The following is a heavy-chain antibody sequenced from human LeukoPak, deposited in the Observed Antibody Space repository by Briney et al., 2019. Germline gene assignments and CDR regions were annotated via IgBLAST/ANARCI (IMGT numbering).Heavy chain of an antibody. D-gene: IGHD2-15*01. CDR3: ARLGGRVQEGGYGLDV. Sequence: KHGESLKISCKGSEYRFTNYWIGWVRQMPGKGLDWMGIIYTGDSDTRYSPSFQGQVTISADKSITTAYLQWSSLKASDTAIYYCARLGGRVQEGGYGLDVWGQGTTVTVSS. CDR1: EYRFTNYW. CDR2: IYTGDSDT. V-gene: IGHV5-51*01. J-gene: IGHJ6*02.